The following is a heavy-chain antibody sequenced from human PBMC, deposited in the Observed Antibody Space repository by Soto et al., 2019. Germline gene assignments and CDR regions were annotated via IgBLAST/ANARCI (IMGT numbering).Heavy chain of an antibody. J-gene: IGHJ6*02. Sequence: QVQLQESGPGLVKPSETLSLTCTVSGGSISSYYWSWIRQPPGKGLEWIGYIYYSGSTNYNPSLKSRVTISVDTSKNQFSLKLSSVTAADTAVYYCASQTPLWDTVTPNYYYGMDVWGQGTTVTVSS. CDR3: ASQTPLWDTVTPNYYYGMDV. V-gene: IGHV4-59*01. D-gene: IGHD4-17*01. CDR2: IYYSGST. CDR1: GGSISSYY.